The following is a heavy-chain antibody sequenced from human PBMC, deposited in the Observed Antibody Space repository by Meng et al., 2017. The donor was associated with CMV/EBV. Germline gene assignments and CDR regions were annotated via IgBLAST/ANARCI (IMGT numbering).Heavy chain of an antibody. CDR2: INWNGGST. Sequence: GESLKISCAASGFTFDDYGMSWVRQAPGKGLEWVSGINWNGGSTGYADSVKGRFTISRDNAKNSLYLQMNSLRAADTALYYCARDRDIVATVNYYYYGMDVWGQGTTVTVSS. J-gene: IGHJ6*02. V-gene: IGHV3-20*04. CDR1: GFTFDDYG. D-gene: IGHD5-12*01. CDR3: ARDRDIVATVNYYYYGMDV.